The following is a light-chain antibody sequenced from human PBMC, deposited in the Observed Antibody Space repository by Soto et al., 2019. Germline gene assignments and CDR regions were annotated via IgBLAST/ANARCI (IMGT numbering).Light chain of an antibody. J-gene: IGLJ2*01. CDR3: QSFDSRLSAPV. CDR1: SSNIGSPFD. CDR2: ANN. Sequence: QSVLTQPPSVSGAPGQRVTISCTGNSSNIGSPFDVHWYQHLPGTAPRLLIYANNNRPSGVPDRFSGSKSGTSASLAITGLQGDDEADYYCQSFDSRLSAPVFGGGTKLIVL. V-gene: IGLV1-40*01.